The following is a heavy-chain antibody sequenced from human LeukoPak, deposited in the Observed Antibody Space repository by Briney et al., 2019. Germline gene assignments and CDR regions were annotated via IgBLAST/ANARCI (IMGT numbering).Heavy chain of an antibody. V-gene: IGHV4-39*01. CDR3: ARPLSGGVGATYGAFDL. Sequence: PSETLSLTCTVSGGSISSSSYYWGWIRQPPGKGLEWIGSIYYSGSTYYNPSLKSRVTISVDTSKNQFSLKLSSVTAADTAVYYCARPLSGGVGATYGAFDLWGQGTMVTVSS. CDR1: GGSISSSSYY. J-gene: IGHJ3*01. CDR2: IYYSGST. D-gene: IGHD1-26*01.